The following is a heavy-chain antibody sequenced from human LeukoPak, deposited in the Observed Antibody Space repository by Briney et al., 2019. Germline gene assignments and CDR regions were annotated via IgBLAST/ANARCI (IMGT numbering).Heavy chain of an antibody. CDR2: IYTSGST. CDR3: ARVRYYYDSSGYGAAFDI. V-gene: IGHV4-61*02. Sequence: SQTLSLTCTVSGGCISSGSYYWSWIRQPAGKGLEWIGRIYTSGSTNYNPSLKSRVTISVDTSKNQFSLKLSSVTAADTAVYYCARVRYYYDSSGYGAAFDIWGQGTMVTVSS. D-gene: IGHD3-22*01. CDR1: GGCISSGSYY. J-gene: IGHJ3*02.